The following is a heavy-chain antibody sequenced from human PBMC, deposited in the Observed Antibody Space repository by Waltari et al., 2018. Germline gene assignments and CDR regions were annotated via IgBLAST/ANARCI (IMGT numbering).Heavy chain of an antibody. D-gene: IGHD3-16*01. CDR1: GGSISSSSYY. CDR3: ARGGLAIPFDY. CDR2: IYYSGST. J-gene: IGHJ4*02. Sequence: QVQLQESGPGLVKPSETLSLTCPVSGGSISSSSYYWGWIRQPPGKGLEWIGSIYYSGSTYYNPSLKSRVTISVDTSKNQFSLKLSSVTAADTAVYYCARGGLAIPFDYWGQGTLVTVSS. V-gene: IGHV4-39*07.